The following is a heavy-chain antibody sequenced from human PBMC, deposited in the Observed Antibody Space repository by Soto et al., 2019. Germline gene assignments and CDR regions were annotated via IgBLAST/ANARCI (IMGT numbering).Heavy chain of an antibody. Sequence: PGGSLRLSCAVAGYTFANHWMHWVRQAPGKGLEWVSRMNSEGSLINYADSVKGRFTVSRDNARNTLYLQMNSLRVEDTAVYYCATAEVDYWGPGTLVTVSS. J-gene: IGHJ4*02. CDR2: MNSEGSLI. CDR1: GYTFANHW. CDR3: ATAEVDY. V-gene: IGHV3-74*01.